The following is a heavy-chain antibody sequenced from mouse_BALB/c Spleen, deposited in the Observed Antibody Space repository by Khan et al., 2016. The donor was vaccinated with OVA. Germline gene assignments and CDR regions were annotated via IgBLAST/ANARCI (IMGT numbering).Heavy chain of an antibody. Sequence: VQLKESGPGLVKPSQSLSLTCTVTGYSITSDYAWNWIRQFPGNKLEWMGYISYSGSTTYNPSLKSRISITRDTAKNQFCLQLKSVTTEDTATYYCARWFTYWGQGTLVTVAA. CDR1: GYSITSDYA. CDR2: ISYSGST. V-gene: IGHV3-2*02. CDR3: ARWFTY. J-gene: IGHJ3*01.